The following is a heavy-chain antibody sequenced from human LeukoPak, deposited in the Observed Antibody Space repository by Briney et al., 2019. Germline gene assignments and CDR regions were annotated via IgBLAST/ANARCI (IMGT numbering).Heavy chain of an antibody. CDR3: ATSADRFVVPAARRGMDV. J-gene: IGHJ6*02. V-gene: IGHV1-24*01. Sequence: ASVKVSCKVSGYTLTELSMHWVRQAPGKGPEWMGGFDPEDGETIYARKFQGRVTMTEDTSTDTAYMELSSLRSEDTAVYYCATSADRFVVPAARRGMDVWGQGTTVTVSS. D-gene: IGHD2-2*01. CDR1: GYTLTELS. CDR2: FDPEDGET.